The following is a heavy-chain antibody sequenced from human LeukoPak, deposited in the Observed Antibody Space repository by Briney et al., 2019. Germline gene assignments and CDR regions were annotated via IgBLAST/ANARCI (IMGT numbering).Heavy chain of an antibody. D-gene: IGHD3-9*01. V-gene: IGHV3-11*01. Sequence: PGGSLRLSCAASGFTFSDYYMSWIRQAPGKGLEWVSYISSSGSTIYYADSVKGRFTISSDNAKNSLYLQMNGLRVEDTAVYYCARGYYDILIGSNWFDPWGQGTLVTVSS. CDR3: ARGYYDILIGSNWFDP. CDR2: ISSSGSTI. J-gene: IGHJ5*02. CDR1: GFTFSDYY.